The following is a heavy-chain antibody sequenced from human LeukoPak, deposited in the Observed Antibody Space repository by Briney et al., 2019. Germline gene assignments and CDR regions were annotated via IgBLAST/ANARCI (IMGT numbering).Heavy chain of an antibody. D-gene: IGHD3-16*01. J-gene: IGHJ3*01. CDR2: INHSGNT. Sequence: PSEPLSLPCAVYGGSFSGHYWSWIRQPPGKGLEWFSEINHSGNTHNNPSLKSRVTISVDTAKTQFALRLSSVTAADTAVYFCARVLRGTSTESTDAFDVWGQGTMVIVS. V-gene: IGHV4-34*01. CDR1: GGSFSGHY. CDR3: ARVLRGTSTESTDAFDV.